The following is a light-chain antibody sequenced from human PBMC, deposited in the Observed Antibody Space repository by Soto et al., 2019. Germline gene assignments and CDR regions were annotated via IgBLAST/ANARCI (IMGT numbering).Light chain of an antibody. Sequence: QSVLTQPPSASGTPGQRVTITSSGNSSNIGTYVVNWYQQLPGTDPKLLIYSDNKRPSGVPDRFSGAKSGTSASLTISGLQSEDEADYYCAAWDDSLNGWVFGGGTKLTVL. CDR3: AAWDDSLNGWV. CDR1: SSNIGTYV. CDR2: SDN. J-gene: IGLJ3*02. V-gene: IGLV1-44*01.